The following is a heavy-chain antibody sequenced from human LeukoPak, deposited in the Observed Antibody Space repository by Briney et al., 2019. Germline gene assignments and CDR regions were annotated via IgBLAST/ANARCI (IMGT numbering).Heavy chain of an antibody. D-gene: IGHD1-26*01. CDR3: ARDQASGSYSYYGMDV. CDR2: IWYDGSNK. Sequence: PGRSLRLSCAASGFTFSSYSMHWVRQAPGKGLEWVAVIWYDGSNKYYADSVKGRFTISRDNSKNTLYLQMNSLRAEDTAVYYCARDQASGSYSYYGMDVWGQGTTVTVSS. CDR1: GFTFSSYS. J-gene: IGHJ6*02. V-gene: IGHV3-33*01.